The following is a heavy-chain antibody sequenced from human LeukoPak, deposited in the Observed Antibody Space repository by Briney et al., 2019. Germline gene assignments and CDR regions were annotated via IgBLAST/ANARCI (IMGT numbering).Heavy chain of an antibody. CDR2: ISSSSSTI. CDR1: GFTFSSYS. CDR3: ARDSQSRGNPYYFDY. Sequence: GGSLRLSCAASGFTFSSYSMNWVRQAPGKGLEWVSYISSSSSTIYYADSVKGRFTISRDNAKNSLYLQMNSLRAEDTAVYYCARDSQSRGNPYYFDYWGQGTLVTVSS. V-gene: IGHV3-48*01. D-gene: IGHD4-23*01. J-gene: IGHJ4*02.